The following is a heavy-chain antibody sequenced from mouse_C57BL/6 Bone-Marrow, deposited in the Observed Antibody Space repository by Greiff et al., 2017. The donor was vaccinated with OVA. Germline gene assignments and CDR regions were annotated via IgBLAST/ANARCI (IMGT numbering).Heavy chain of an antibody. CDR2: ISSGGSYT. J-gene: IGHJ1*03. V-gene: IGHV5-6*01. D-gene: IGHD6-1*01. CDR3: AHKRWYFDV. Sequence: EVMLVESGGDLVKPGGSLKLSCAASGFTFSSYGMSWVRQTPDKRLEWVATISSGGSYTYYPDSVKGRFTISRDTAKSTLYLQISSLKSEDTAMYYCAHKRWYFDVWGTGTTVTVTS. CDR1: GFTFSSYG.